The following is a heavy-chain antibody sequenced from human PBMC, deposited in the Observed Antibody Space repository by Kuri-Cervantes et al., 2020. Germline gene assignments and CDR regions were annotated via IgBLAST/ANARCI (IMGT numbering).Heavy chain of an antibody. V-gene: IGHV3-7*01. CDR2: IKQDGSEK. D-gene: IGHD1/OR15-1a*01. CDR1: GFTFSSYW. Sequence: GESLKISCAASGFTFSSYWMSWVRQAPGKGLEWVANIKQDGSEKYYVDSVKGRFTISRDNAKNSLYLQMNSLRAEDTAVYYCARIREQGRIDYWGQGTLVTVSS. J-gene: IGHJ4*02. CDR3: ARIREQGRIDY.